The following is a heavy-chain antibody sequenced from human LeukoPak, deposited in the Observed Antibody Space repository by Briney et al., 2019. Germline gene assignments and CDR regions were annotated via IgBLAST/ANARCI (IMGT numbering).Heavy chain of an antibody. CDR3: ARRNSSGYYYNFDY. Sequence: PGGSLRLSCAASGFTFDDYGMSWVRQAPGKGLEWVSGINWNGGSTGYADSVKGRFTISRDNAKNSPYLQMNSLRAEDTALYYCARRNSSGYYYNFDYWGQGTLVTVSS. V-gene: IGHV3-20*04. CDR1: GFTFDDYG. J-gene: IGHJ4*02. CDR2: INWNGGST. D-gene: IGHD3-22*01.